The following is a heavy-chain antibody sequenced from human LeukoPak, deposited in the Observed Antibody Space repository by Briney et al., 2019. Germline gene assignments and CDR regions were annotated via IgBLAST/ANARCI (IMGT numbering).Heavy chain of an antibody. Sequence: SETLSLTCTVSGGSISSYYWNWLRQPAGKGLEWIGHISASGSTNYNPSLQSRVTMSVDTSNNQFSLKLSSLTAADTAVYYCMRGGDPPRWGQGTLVTVSS. D-gene: IGHD5-12*01. CDR2: ISASGST. V-gene: IGHV4-4*07. CDR1: GGSISSYY. J-gene: IGHJ4*02. CDR3: MRGGDPPR.